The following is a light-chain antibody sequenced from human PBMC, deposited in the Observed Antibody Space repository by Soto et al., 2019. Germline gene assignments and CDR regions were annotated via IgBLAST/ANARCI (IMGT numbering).Light chain of an antibody. Sequence: EIVLTQSPATLSVSPGERATLSCRASQSISTNLAWYQQKAGQPPRLLIYGASVRATGIPVRFSGSGSGTEFTLTISSLQSEDFAVYYCQQYDNWRFGQGTKVDIK. CDR1: QSISTN. CDR2: GAS. V-gene: IGKV3-15*01. J-gene: IGKJ1*01. CDR3: QQYDNWR.